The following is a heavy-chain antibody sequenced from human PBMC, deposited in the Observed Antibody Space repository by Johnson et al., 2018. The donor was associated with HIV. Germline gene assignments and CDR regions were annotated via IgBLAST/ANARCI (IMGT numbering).Heavy chain of an antibody. CDR1: GFTFSSYA. CDR2: ISYDGSNK. J-gene: IGHJ3*02. V-gene: IGHV3-30*04. CDR3: AKDQGGSYPYDAFDI. D-gene: IGHD1-26*01. Sequence: QVQLVESGGGVVQPGRSLRLSCAASGFTFSSYAMHWVRQAPGKGLEWVAVISYDGSNKYYADSVKGRFTISRDNSKNTLYLQMNSLSAEGTAVYYCAKDQGGSYPYDAFDIWGQGTMVTVSS.